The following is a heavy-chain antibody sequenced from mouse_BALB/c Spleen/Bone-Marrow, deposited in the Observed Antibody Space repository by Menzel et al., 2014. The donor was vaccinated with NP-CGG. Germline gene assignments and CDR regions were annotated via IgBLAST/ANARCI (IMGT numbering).Heavy chain of an antibody. D-gene: IGHD2-2*01. CDR2: INPSTGYT. CDR3: ARSRNGYDSFAY. CDR1: GYTFTSYW. Sequence: QVQLQQSGAELAKPGASVKMSCKASGYTFTSYWMHWVKQRPGQGLEWIGYINPSTGYTEYNQKFKDKATLTADKSSSKTSMQLRSRTFEDSAVSYCARSRNGYDSFAYWGQGTLVTVSA. V-gene: IGHV1-7*01. J-gene: IGHJ3*01.